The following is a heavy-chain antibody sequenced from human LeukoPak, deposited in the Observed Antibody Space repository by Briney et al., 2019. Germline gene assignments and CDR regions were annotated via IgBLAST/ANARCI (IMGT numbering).Heavy chain of an antibody. V-gene: IGHV3-23*01. CDR1: GFTFSSYA. D-gene: IGHD3-22*01. CDR2: ISGSGGST. CDR3: ARDYYDSSGYYYY. Sequence: GGSLRLSCAASGFTFSSYAMSWVRQAPGKGLEWVSAISGSGGSTYYADSVKGRFTISRDNSKNTLYLQMNSLRAEDTAVYYCARDYYDSSGYYYYWGQGTLVTVSS. J-gene: IGHJ4*02.